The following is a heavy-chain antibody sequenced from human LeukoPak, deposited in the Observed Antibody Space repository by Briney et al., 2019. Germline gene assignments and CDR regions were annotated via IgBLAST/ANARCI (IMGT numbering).Heavy chain of an antibody. CDR1: GGSISSYY. V-gene: IGHV4-4*07. CDR2: IYTSGST. Sequence: SETLSLTCTVSGGSISSYYWSWIRQPAGKGLEWIGRIYTSGSTNYNPSLKSRVTMSVDTSKNQFPLKLSSVTAADTAVYYCARDHFSWSSGYYYYYYGMDVWGQGTTVTVSS. D-gene: IGHD3-22*01. CDR3: ARDHFSWSSGYYYYYYGMDV. J-gene: IGHJ6*02.